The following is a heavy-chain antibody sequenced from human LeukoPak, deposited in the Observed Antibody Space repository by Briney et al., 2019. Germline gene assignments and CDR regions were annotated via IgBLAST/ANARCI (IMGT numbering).Heavy chain of an antibody. CDR3: ATDFD. V-gene: IGHV3-7*01. Sequence: GGSLRLSCSCAASGITFDTYWMHWVRQSPGKGLEWVAAIKEDGSEKYYVDSVKGRFTISRDKAKNSLHLQMNSLRAGDTAVYYCATDFDWGQGTLVTVSS. CDR2: IKEDGSEK. J-gene: IGHJ4*02. CDR1: GITFDTYW.